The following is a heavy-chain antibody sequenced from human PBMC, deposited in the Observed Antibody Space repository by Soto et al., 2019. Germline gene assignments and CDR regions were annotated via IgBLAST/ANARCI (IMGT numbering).Heavy chain of an antibody. CDR2: IIPLLGIA. D-gene: IGHD1-26*01. J-gene: IGHJ4*02. V-gene: IGHV1-69*02. CDR3: AKGGIVGAFDY. CDR1: GGTFSSYT. Sequence: QVQLVQSGAEVKKPGSSVKVSCKASGGTFSSYTISWVRQAPGQGLEWMGRIIPLLGIANYAQKFQGRVTITADKSTSTAYMELSSLRSEDTAVYYCAKGGIVGAFDYWGQGTLVTVSS.